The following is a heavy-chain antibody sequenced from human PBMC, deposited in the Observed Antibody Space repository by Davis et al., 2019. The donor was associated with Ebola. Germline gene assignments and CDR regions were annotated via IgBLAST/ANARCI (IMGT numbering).Heavy chain of an antibody. Sequence: GGSLRLSCAASGFTFSSYGMHWVRQAPGKGLEWVAVIWYDGSNKYYADSVKGRFTISRDNAKNSLYLQMNSLRAEDTAVYYCATRTAPWGQGTLVTVSS. J-gene: IGHJ5*02. CDR1: GFTFSSYG. CDR2: IWYDGSNK. D-gene: IGHD1/OR15-1a*01. CDR3: ATRTAP. V-gene: IGHV3-33*03.